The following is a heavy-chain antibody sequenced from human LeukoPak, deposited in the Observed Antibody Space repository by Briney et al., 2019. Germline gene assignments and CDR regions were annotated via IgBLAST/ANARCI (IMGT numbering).Heavy chain of an antibody. J-gene: IGHJ6*03. CDR3: ARHRSSRRTYYYMDV. Sequence: GESLNISCKGSGYSFTSYWIGWVRQMPGKGLGWMGIIYPGDSDTRYSPSFQGQVTISADKSISTAYLQWSSLKASDTAMYYCARHRSSRRTYYYMDVWGKGTTVTVSS. CDR1: GYSFTSYW. D-gene: IGHD6-13*01. V-gene: IGHV5-51*01. CDR2: IYPGDSDT.